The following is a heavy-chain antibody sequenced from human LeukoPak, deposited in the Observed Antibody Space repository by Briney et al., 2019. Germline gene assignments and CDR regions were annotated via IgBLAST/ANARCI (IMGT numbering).Heavy chain of an antibody. J-gene: IGHJ4*02. CDR3: ARLRTSPH. CDR1: GFTFSSYA. Sequence: PGRSLRLSCAASGFTFSSYAMHWVRQAPGKGLEWVAVISYDGSNKYYADSVKGRFTISRDNSKNTLYLQMNSLRAEDTAVYYCARLRTSPHWGQGTLVTVSS. D-gene: IGHD2-2*01. V-gene: IGHV3-30-3*01. CDR2: ISYDGSNK.